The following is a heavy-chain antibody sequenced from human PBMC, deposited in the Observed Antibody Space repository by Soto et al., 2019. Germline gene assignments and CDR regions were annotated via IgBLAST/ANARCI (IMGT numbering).Heavy chain of an antibody. J-gene: IGHJ6*02. CDR2: INHRGSL. Sequence: WTWIRRRPGEGLEWFGYINHRGSLYYNPSLKSRVSMSVDTSKNQFSLNLSSVTAADTAVYYCARELPQRQGRNMDVWGQGTTVTVSS. V-gene: IGHV4-31*02. CDR3: ARELPQRQGRNMDV. D-gene: IGHD1-1*01.